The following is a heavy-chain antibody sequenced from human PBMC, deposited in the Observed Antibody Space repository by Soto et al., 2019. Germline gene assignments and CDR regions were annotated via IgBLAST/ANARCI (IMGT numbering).Heavy chain of an antibody. V-gene: IGHV3-66*01. D-gene: IGHD3-10*01. CDR3: ARDRGYYGSGSS. CDR2: IYSGGST. CDR1: GFTVSSNY. J-gene: IGHJ5*02. Sequence: GGSLRLSCAASGFTVSSNYMSWVSQAPGKGLEWVSVIYSGGSTYYADSVKGRFTISRDNSKNTLYLQMNSLRAEDTAVYYCARDRGYYGSGSSWGQGTLVTVSS.